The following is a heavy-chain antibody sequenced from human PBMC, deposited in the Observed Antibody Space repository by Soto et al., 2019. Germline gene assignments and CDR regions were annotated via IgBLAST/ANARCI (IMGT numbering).Heavy chain of an antibody. CDR1: GFSLNTYGVG. J-gene: IGHJ4*02. Sequence: QITLKESGPTLVKPTQTLTLTCTVSGFSLNTYGVGVGWIRQPPGKALEWLALIYWDNDKRYSPSLKSRLTITKEPSKNQVVLTMTNMDPVDAGTYYCARALGSWGAYYYDYWGQGTLLTVSS. D-gene: IGHD3-16*01. CDR2: IYWDNDK. V-gene: IGHV2-5*02. CDR3: ARALGSWGAYYYDY.